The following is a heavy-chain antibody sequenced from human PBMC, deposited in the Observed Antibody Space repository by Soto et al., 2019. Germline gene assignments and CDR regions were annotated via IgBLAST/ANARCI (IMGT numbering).Heavy chain of an antibody. CDR2: IYYSAST. V-gene: IGHV4-61*01. CDR3: ARSIEGYYYDTSAYAAGFDH. Sequence: PSETLSLTCTVSGGSVSSGSYYWSWVRQGQGKGREWIGYIYYSASTKYKSSLKRRVTISVDTSKSQFFLKLTSVTAADTAVYYCARSIEGYYYDTSAYAAGFDHWGQGTLVTVSS. CDR1: GGSVSSGSYY. J-gene: IGHJ4*02. D-gene: IGHD3-22*01.